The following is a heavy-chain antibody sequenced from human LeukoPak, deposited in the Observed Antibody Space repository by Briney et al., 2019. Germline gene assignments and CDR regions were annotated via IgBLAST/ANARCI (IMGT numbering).Heavy chain of an antibody. J-gene: IGHJ4*02. V-gene: IGHV4-39*01. D-gene: IGHD3-16*01. Sequence: SETLSLTCTVSGGSISSSSYYWGWIRQPPGKGLEWIGSIYYSGSTYYNPSLKSRVTISVDTSKNQFSLKLSSVTAADTAVYYCARIMTTLLHRGQGTLVTVSS. CDR2: IYYSGST. CDR3: ARIMTTLLH. CDR1: GGSISSSSYY.